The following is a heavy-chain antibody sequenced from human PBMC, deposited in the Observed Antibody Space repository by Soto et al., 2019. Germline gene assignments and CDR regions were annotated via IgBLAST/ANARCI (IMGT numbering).Heavy chain of an antibody. CDR3: ARYGSGSYKRDY. V-gene: IGHV5-10-1*01. D-gene: IGHD3-10*01. Sequence: PGESLKISCKGSGYSFTTYWISWLRQMPGKGLEWMGRIDPSDSYTNYSPSFQGHVTISADKSISTAYLQWSSLKASDTAMYYCARYGSGSYKRDYWGQATLVTVSS. CDR2: IDPSDSYT. CDR1: GYSFTTYW. J-gene: IGHJ4*02.